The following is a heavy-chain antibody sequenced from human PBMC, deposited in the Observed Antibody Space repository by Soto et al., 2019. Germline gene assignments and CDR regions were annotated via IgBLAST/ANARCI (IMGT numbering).Heavy chain of an antibody. D-gene: IGHD3-22*01. CDR2: IYYSGTT. CDR3: ARDRGYGDFGC. Sequence: QVQLQESGPGLVKPSQTLSLTCTVSGGSISSADYYWSWIRQHPGKGLEWIGYIYYSGTTYYNPSLQSRVTILVDTSNNQFSLKLSSVTAADTAVYYCARDRGYGDFGCWGQGTLVTVSS. V-gene: IGHV4-31*03. CDR1: GGSISSADYY. J-gene: IGHJ4*02.